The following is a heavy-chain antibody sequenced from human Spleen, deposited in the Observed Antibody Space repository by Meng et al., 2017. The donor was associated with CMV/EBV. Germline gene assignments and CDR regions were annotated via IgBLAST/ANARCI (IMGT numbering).Heavy chain of an antibody. V-gene: IGHV3-53*01. J-gene: IGHJ4*02. CDR3: ARGGILRSFDY. D-gene: IGHD5/OR15-5a*01. Sequence: GESLKISCAASGFTVSSNYMSWVRQAPGKGLEWVSVIYSGGSTYYADSVKGRFTISRDNSKNTLYLQMNSLRAEDTAVYYCARGGILRSFDYWGQGTLVTVSS. CDR1: GFTVSSNY. CDR2: IYSGGST.